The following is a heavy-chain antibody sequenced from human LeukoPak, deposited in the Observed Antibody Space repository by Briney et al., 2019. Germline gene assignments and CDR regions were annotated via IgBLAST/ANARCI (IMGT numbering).Heavy chain of an antibody. Sequence: SETLSLTCAVYGGSFSGYYWSWIRQPPGKGLEWIGEINHSGSTNYNPSLKSRVTISVDTSKNQFSLKLSSVTAADTAVYYCARGLHIAVAGNWFVPWGQGTLVTVSS. J-gene: IGHJ5*02. CDR3: ARGLHIAVAGNWFVP. D-gene: IGHD6-19*01. V-gene: IGHV4-34*01. CDR2: INHSGST. CDR1: GGSFSGYY.